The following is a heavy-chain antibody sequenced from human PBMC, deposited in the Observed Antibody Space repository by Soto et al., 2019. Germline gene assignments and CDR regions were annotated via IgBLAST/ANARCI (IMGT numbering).Heavy chain of an antibody. V-gene: IGHV1-3*04. J-gene: IGHJ4*02. D-gene: IGHD2-2*01. CDR2: INTGKGNT. CDR1: GYTFTNYA. Sequence: GASVKVSCKASGYTFTNYAMHWVLQAPGQRLEWVGWINTGKGNTKISQKFQDRITITSDTSARTAYMDLSSLRSEDTAMYYCARAGDDCSAAKCYVIDYWGQGTLVTVSS. CDR3: ARAGDDCSAAKCYVIDY.